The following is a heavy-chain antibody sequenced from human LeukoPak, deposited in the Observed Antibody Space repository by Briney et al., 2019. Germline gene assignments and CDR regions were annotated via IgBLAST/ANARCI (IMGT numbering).Heavy chain of an antibody. CDR2: IYYSGST. V-gene: IGHV4-59*01. D-gene: IGHD6-13*01. J-gene: IGHJ4*02. CDR3: ARVVRSSWDYYFDY. Sequence: SETLSLTCTVSGGSISSDYWSWIRQPPGKGLEWIGYIYYSGSTNYNPSLKSRVTISVDTSKNQFSLKVSSVTAADTAVYYCARVVRSSWDYYFDYWGQGTLVTVSS. CDR1: GGSISSDY.